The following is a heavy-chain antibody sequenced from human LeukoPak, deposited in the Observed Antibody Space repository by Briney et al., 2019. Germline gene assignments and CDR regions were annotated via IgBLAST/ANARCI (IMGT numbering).Heavy chain of an antibody. J-gene: IGHJ4*02. CDR2: IYYSGST. CDR1: GGSISSYY. D-gene: IGHD6-13*01. V-gene: IGHV4-59*01. Sequence: SETLSLTCTVSGGSISSYYWSWIRQPPGKGLEWIGYIYYSGSTNYNPSLKSRVTISVDTSKNQFSLKLSSVTAADTAVYYCARVRQSLAAAGKVFDYWGQGTLATVSS. CDR3: ARVRQSLAAAGKVFDY.